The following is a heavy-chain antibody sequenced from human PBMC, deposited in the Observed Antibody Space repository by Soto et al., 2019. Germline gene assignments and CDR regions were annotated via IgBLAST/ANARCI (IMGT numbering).Heavy chain of an antibody. Sequence: QVQLVESGGGVVQPGRSLSLSCAASGFTFSSYGMHWVRQAPGKGLEWVAVISYDGSNKYYADSVKGRFTISRDNSKNTLYLQMTSLRAEDTAVYYCAKDRRKVRVAAPVDYWGQGTLVTVSS. D-gene: IGHD2-15*01. CDR3: AKDRRKVRVAAPVDY. CDR1: GFTFSSYG. J-gene: IGHJ4*02. CDR2: ISYDGSNK. V-gene: IGHV3-30*18.